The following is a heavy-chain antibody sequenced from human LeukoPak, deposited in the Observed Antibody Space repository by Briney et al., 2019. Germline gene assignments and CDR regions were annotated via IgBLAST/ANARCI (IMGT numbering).Heavy chain of an antibody. CDR2: IRYDGSNK. D-gene: IGHD5-12*01. Sequence: AGGSLRLSCAVSGFTFDDYAMHWVRQAPGKGLEWVAFIRYDGSNKYHADSVKGRFTISRDNSKNTLYLQMNSLRAEDTAVYYCAKGGGYEAQYYYYYLDVWGKGTTVTISS. CDR3: AKGGGYEAQYYYYYLDV. CDR1: GFTFDDYA. V-gene: IGHV3-30*02. J-gene: IGHJ6*03.